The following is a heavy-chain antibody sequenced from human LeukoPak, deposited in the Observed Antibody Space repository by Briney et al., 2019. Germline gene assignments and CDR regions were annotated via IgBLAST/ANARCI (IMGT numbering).Heavy chain of an antibody. CDR1: GYTFTSYD. D-gene: IGHD3-10*01. J-gene: IGHJ6*03. V-gene: IGHV1-8*01. CDR2: MNPNSGNT. Sequence: ASVKVSCKASGYTFTSYDINWVRQATGQGLEWMGWMNPNSGNTGYAQKFQGRVTMTRNTSISTAYMELSSLRSEDTAVYYCARNPRSSYGSGSHDYYYYMDAWGKGTTVTISS. CDR3: ARNPRSSYGSGSHDYYYYMDA.